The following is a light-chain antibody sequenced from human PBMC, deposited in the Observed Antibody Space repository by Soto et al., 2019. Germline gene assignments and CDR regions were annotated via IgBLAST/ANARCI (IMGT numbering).Light chain of an antibody. CDR2: GAS. Sequence: EIVLTPSPGTLSLSPGERATLSCRASQSVSSSYLAWYQQKPGQAPRLLIYGASSRATGIPDRFSGSGSGTDFTLTISRLEPEDFAVYYCQKYGSSRGTCGQGTKGDIK. V-gene: IGKV3-20*01. J-gene: IGKJ1*01. CDR3: QKYGSSRGT. CDR1: QSVSSSY.